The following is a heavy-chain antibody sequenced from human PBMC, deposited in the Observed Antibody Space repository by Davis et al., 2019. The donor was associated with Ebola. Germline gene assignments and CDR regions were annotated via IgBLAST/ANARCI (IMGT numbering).Heavy chain of an antibody. CDR3: AKDSNEGYASWGLDY. CDR1: GFTFSSYG. D-gene: IGHD2-2*01. V-gene: IGHV3-30*02. J-gene: IGHJ4*02. Sequence: GESLKISCAASGFTFSSYGMHWVRQAPGKGLEWVAFVRTDVSSKYYADSVKGRFTVSRDNSKNTLYLQMNSLRTEDTAVYYCAKDSNEGYASWGLDYWGQGTLVTVSS. CDR2: VRTDVSSK.